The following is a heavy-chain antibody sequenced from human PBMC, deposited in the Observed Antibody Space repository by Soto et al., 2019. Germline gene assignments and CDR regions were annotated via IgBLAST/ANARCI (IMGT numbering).Heavy chain of an antibody. Sequence: QLQLQESGPGLVKPSETLSLTCTVSGGSISSSSYYWGWIRQPPGKGLEWIGSIYYSGSTYYNPSLKSRVTISVDTSKNQFSLKLSSVTAADTAVYYCATTPNYVGKTYWYFDLWGRGTLVTVSS. CDR2: IYYSGST. D-gene: IGHD3-16*01. CDR1: GGSISSSSYY. CDR3: ATTPNYVGKTYWYFDL. V-gene: IGHV4-39*01. J-gene: IGHJ2*01.